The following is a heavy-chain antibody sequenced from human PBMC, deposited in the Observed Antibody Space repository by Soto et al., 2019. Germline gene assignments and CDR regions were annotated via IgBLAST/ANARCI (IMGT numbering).Heavy chain of an antibody. J-gene: IGHJ6*01. CDR2: IIPIFGTA. Sequence: SVKVSCKASVGTFSGYAINWLRQAPGQGLEWMGGIIPIFGTAHYAQRFQGRVTITADESTSTSYMELSSLRSEYTAVYYFSRDYCCGDWPAYFCMYAWRRGANCNLSS. CDR3: SRDYCCGDWPAYFCMYA. CDR1: VGTFSGYA. V-gene: IGHV1-69*13. D-gene: IGHD2-21*02.